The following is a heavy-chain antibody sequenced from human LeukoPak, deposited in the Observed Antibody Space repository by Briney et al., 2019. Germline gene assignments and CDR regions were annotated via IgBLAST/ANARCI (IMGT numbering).Heavy chain of an antibody. D-gene: IGHD6-13*01. J-gene: IGHJ4*02. V-gene: IGHV4-59*08. CDR3: ARQNYSSSLFDY. CDR1: GGSISSYY. CDR2: IYYSGST. Sequence: SETLSLTCTVSGGSISSYYWSWIRQFPGKGLECIGSIYYSGSTSYNPSLKSRVSISVDMSKNQSSLKLSSVTAADTAVYYCARQNYSSSLFDYWGQGTLVTVSS.